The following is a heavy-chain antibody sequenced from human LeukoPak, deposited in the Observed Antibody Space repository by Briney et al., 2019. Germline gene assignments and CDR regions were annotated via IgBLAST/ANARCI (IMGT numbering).Heavy chain of an antibody. J-gene: IGHJ1*01. CDR2: ISYDGSNK. D-gene: IGHD2-15*01. Sequence: GGSLRLSCAASGFTFSSYAMHWVRQAPGKGLEWVAVISYDGSNKYYADSVKGRFTISRDNSKNTLKLFMNDVRVEDTAVYHCADEGLRAAVTRWFRHWGPGTPVTVSS. CDR1: GFTFSSYA. V-gene: IGHV3-30-3*01. CDR3: ADEGLRAAVTRWFRH.